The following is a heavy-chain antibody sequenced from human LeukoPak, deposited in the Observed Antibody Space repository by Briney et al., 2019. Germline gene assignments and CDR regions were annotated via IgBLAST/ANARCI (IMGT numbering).Heavy chain of an antibody. V-gene: IGHV4-38-2*02. CDR2: IYHSGST. CDR1: GYSISSGYY. J-gene: IGHJ4*02. D-gene: IGHD3-3*01. Sequence: SETLSLTCTVSGYSISSGYYWGWIRQPPGKGLEWIGSIYHSGSTYHNPSLKSRVTISVDTSKNQFSLKLSSVTAADTAVYYCARDRSEIFGVVIPSTFDYWGQGTLVTVSS. CDR3: ARDRSEIFGVVIPSTFDY.